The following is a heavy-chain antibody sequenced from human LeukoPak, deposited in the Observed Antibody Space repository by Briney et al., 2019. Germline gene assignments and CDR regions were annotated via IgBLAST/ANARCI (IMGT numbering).Heavy chain of an antibody. CDR1: GGPISSCY. V-gene: IGHV4-59*01. CDR2: IYYSGST. Sequence: SETLSLTCTVSGGPISSCYGSWIRQPPGKGLEWIGYIYYSGSTNYNPSLKSRVTISVDTSKNQFSLKLSSVTAADTAVDYCARVTILGGMDVWGQGTTVTVSS. D-gene: IGHD3-3*01. J-gene: IGHJ6*02. CDR3: ARVTILGGMDV.